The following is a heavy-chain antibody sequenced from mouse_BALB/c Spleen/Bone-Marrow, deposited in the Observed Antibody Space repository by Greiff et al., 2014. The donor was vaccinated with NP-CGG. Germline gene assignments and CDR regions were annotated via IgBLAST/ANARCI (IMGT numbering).Heavy chain of an antibody. V-gene: IGHV1-20*02. J-gene: IGHJ2*01. D-gene: IGHD1-1*01. Sequence: VQLQPSGPELVKPGASVKISCKASGYSFTGYFMNWVMQSHGKSLEWIGRINPYNGDTFYNQKFKGKATLTVDKSSSTAHMELRSLASEDSAVYYCARSGYYGSSYFDYWGQGTTLTVSS. CDR1: GYSFTGYF. CDR2: INPYNGDT. CDR3: ARSGYYGSSYFDY.